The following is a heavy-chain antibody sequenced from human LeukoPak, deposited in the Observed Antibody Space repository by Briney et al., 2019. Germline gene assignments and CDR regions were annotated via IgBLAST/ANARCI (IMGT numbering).Heavy chain of an antibody. D-gene: IGHD3-10*01. J-gene: IGHJ5*02. CDR1: GYTFTGYY. CDR2: INPNSGGT. CDR3: AMEVRGVTNWFDP. V-gene: IGHV1-2*02. Sequence: GASVKVSCKASGYTFTGYYMHWVRQAPGQGLEWMGWINPNSGGTNYAQKFQGRVTMTRDTSISTAYMELSRLRSDDTAVYYCAMEVRGVTNWFDPWGQGTLVTVSS.